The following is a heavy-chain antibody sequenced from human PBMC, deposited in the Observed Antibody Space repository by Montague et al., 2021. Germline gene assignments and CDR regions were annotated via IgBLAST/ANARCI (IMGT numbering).Heavy chain of an antibody. CDR2: MFYGGAT. CDR1: SGSIFHAH. D-gene: IGHD3-10*01. Sequence: SETLSLTCTVSSGSIFHAHWSWVQQPPGKGLEWLGSMFYGGATSNNPSLKSRVTMSIDTSTNQFSLELSFVTAADTAVYYCAKQDYFVSGTSYKGFDPWGQGILVTVSS. CDR3: AKQDYFVSGTSYKGFDP. V-gene: IGHV4-59*08. J-gene: IGHJ5*02.